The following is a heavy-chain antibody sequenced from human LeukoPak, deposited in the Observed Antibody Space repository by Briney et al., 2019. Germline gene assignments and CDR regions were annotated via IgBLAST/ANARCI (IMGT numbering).Heavy chain of an antibody. D-gene: IGHD5-12*01. CDR1: GGSISSGDYY. Sequence: SETLSLTCTVSGGSISSGDYYWSWIRQPPGKGLEWIGYIYYSGSTYYNPSLKSRVTISVDTSKNQLSLKLSSVTAADTAVYYCARGGSGYELDYWGQGTLVTVSS. V-gene: IGHV4-30-4*02. CDR3: ARGGSGYELDY. CDR2: IYYSGST. J-gene: IGHJ4*02.